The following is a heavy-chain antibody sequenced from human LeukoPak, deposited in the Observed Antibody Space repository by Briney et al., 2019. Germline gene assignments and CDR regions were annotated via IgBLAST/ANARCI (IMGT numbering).Heavy chain of an antibody. J-gene: IGHJ4*02. V-gene: IGHV1-18*01. D-gene: IGHD2-2*01. Sequence: ASVQVSCQASGYTFTSYGISWVRPAPGQGLEWMGWIIAYNGNTNYAQKLQGRVTMTTDTSTSTAYMELRSLRSDDTAVYYCARDLGYCSSTSCRSPFDYWGQGTLVTVSS. CDR2: IIAYNGNT. CDR3: ARDLGYCSSTSCRSPFDY. CDR1: GYTFTSYG.